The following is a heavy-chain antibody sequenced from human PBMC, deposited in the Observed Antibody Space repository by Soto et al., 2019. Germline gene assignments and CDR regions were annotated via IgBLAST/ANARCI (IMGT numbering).Heavy chain of an antibody. J-gene: IGHJ4*02. CDR1: GGSFSGYY. Sequence: SETLSLTCAVYGGSFSGYYWSWIRQPPGKGLEWLGELNHSGITDYNPSLKSRITISIDTSKKQFSLKLNSVTAADTAVYYCAIGPRMWLAGGGYWGQGTQVTVSS. D-gene: IGHD6-19*01. V-gene: IGHV4-34*01. CDR3: AIGPRMWLAGGGY. CDR2: LNHSGIT.